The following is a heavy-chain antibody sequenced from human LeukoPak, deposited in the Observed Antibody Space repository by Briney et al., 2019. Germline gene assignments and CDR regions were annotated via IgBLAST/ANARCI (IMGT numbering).Heavy chain of an antibody. Sequence: SETLSLTCTVSGGSISSYYWSWIRQPPGKGLEWIGFIFYSGTTNYNPSLKSRVTISVDTSKNQFSLKLSSVTAADTAVYYCARGGWNKFDYWGQGTLATVSS. CDR2: IFYSGTT. CDR3: ARGGWNKFDY. J-gene: IGHJ4*02. CDR1: GGSISSYY. V-gene: IGHV4-59*01. D-gene: IGHD3-22*01.